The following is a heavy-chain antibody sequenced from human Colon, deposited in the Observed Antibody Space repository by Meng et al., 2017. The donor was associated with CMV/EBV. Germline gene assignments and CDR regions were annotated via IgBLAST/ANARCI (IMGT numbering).Heavy chain of an antibody. D-gene: IGHD2/OR15-2a*01. CDR3: VGLSHGAGPLGYFDL. CDR2: INTKRGGK. CDR1: GEKINGKN. V-gene: IGHV1-2*02. Sequence: GEKINGKNKKGVRQAHGQGLEGKGRINTKRGGKNKEKKCRGRVTMTRDSSINTIYMELSRLKSDDTAIFYCVGLSHGAGPLGYFDLWGQGSLVTVSS. J-gene: IGHJ4*02.